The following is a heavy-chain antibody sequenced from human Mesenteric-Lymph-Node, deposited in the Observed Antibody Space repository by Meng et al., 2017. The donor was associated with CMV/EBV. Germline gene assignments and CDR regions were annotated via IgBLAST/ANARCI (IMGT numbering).Heavy chain of an antibody. CDR2: IREDGSEK. J-gene: IGHJ6*02. D-gene: IGHD4/OR15-4a*01. CDR1: GFTFSSYW. Sequence: GESLKISCAASGFTFSSYWMTWVRQAPGKGLEWAAHIREDGSEKYYVYSVRGRFTISRDDAKSSVYLQMDNLRVEDTGVYFCARLGAGSTWYGAHYSYGLDVWGQGTTVTVSS. CDR3: ARLGAGSTWYGAHYSYGLDV. V-gene: IGHV3-7*01.